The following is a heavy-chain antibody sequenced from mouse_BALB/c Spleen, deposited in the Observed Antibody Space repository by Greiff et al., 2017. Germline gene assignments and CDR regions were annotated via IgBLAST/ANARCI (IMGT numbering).Heavy chain of an antibody. CDR2: ISSGGSYT. D-gene: IGHD1-1*01. V-gene: IGHV5-9-4*01. CDR1: GFTFSSYA. J-gene: IGHJ4*01. CDR3: ARLHYYGSRGAMDY. Sequence: EVQVVESGGGLVKPGGSLKLSCAASGFTFSSYAMSWVRQSPEKRLEWVAEISSGGSYTYYPDTVTGRFTISRDNAKNTLYLEMSSLRSEDTAMYYCARLHYYGSRGAMDYWGQGTSVTVSS.